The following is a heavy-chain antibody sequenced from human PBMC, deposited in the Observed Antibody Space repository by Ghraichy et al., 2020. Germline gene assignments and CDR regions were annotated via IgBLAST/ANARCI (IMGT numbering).Heavy chain of an antibody. Sequence: GGSLRLSCAASGFTFSNYWIYWVRQAPGRGLVWVSRIDGDGSNTNYADSVKGRFTISRDNAKNTLYLQMNSLRVEDTAVYYCVRGGGYRYDPLDYWGQGTLVTVSP. CDR2: IDGDGSNT. V-gene: IGHV3-74*01. CDR1: GFTFSNYW. J-gene: IGHJ4*02. D-gene: IGHD5-18*01. CDR3: VRGGGYRYDPLDY.